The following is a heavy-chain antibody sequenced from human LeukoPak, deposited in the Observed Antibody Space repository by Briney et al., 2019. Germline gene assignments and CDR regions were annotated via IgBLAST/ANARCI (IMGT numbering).Heavy chain of an antibody. CDR1: GGSVSSGSYY. D-gene: IGHD4-11*01. V-gene: IGHV4-61*01. J-gene: IGHJ4*02. CDR3: ARGDYSNYSVDY. Sequence: SETLSLTCTVSGGSVSSGSYYWSWIRQPPGKGLEWIGYIYYSGSTNYNPSLKSRVTISVDTSKNQFSLKLSSVTAADTAVYYCARGDYSNYSVDYWGQGTLVTVSS. CDR2: IYYSGST.